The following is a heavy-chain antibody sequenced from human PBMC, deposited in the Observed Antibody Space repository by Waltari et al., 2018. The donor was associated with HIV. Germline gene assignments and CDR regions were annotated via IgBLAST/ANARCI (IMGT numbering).Heavy chain of an antibody. V-gene: IGHV1-69*01. D-gene: IGHD4-17*01. CDR2: IIPIFGTA. CDR1: GGTFSRYA. Sequence: QVQLVQSGAEVKKPGSSVKVSCKASGGTFSRYAISWVRQAPGQGLEWMGGIIPIFGTANYAQKFQGRVTITADEFTNTAYMELSSLRSEDTAVYYCACHDYGDYVFAATWLDPWGQGTLVTVSS. J-gene: IGHJ5*02. CDR3: ACHDYGDYVFAATWLDP.